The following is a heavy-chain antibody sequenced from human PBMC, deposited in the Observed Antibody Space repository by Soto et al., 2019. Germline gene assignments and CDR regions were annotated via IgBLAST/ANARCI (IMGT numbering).Heavy chain of an antibody. J-gene: IGHJ6*02. Sequence: TSETLSLTCAVYGGSFSGYYWSWIRQPPGKGLEWIGEINHSGSTNYNPSLKSRVTISVDTSKNQFSLKLSSVTAADTAVYYCARGRVAARAYYYYYGMDVWGQGTTVTVSS. CDR1: GGSFSGYY. D-gene: IGHD6-6*01. V-gene: IGHV4-34*01. CDR2: INHSGST. CDR3: ARGRVAARAYYYYYGMDV.